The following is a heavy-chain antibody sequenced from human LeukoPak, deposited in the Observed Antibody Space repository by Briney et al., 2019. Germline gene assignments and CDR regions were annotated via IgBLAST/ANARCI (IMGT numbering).Heavy chain of an antibody. CDR3: AKEGRRKGYCSSTSCYADAFDI. Sequence: GGSLGLSCAASGFTFSSYAMSWVRQAPGKGLEWVSAISGSGGSTYYADSVKGRFTISRDNSKNTLYLQMNSLRAEDTAVYYCAKEGRRKGYCSSTSCYADAFDIWGQGTMVTVSS. J-gene: IGHJ3*02. D-gene: IGHD2-2*01. CDR2: ISGSGGST. CDR1: GFTFSSYA. V-gene: IGHV3-23*01.